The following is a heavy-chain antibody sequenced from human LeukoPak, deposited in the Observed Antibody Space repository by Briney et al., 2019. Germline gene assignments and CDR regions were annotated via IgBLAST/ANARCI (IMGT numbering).Heavy chain of an antibody. V-gene: IGHV3-23*01. CDR2: ISGRGGGT. CDR1: GFTFSSYA. CDR3: ARDLYGGYSNDY. Sequence: GGTLRLSCAASGFTFSSYAMPWVRQAPGKGLEWVSVISGRGGGTYYADSVKGRLTISKDNAKNSLYLQMNSLRAEDTAVYYCARDLYGGYSNDYWGQGTLVTVSS. D-gene: IGHD5-12*01. J-gene: IGHJ4*02.